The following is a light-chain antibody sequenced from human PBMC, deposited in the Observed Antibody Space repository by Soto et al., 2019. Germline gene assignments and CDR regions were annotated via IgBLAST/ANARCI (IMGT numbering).Light chain of an antibody. J-gene: IGLJ2*01. V-gene: IGLV1-44*01. CDR3: AAWDDSLNGVV. Sequence: QSVLTQPPSASGTPGQRVTISCFGSSSNIGSKTVNWYQQLPGTAPKLLIYSNNQRPSGVPDRFSGSKSGTSASLAISGLQSEDDADYYCAAWDDSLNGVVFGGWTKLTVL. CDR2: SNN. CDR1: SSNIGSKT.